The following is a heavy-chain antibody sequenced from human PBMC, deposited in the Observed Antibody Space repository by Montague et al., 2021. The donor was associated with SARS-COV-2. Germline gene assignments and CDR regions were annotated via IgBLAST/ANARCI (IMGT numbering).Heavy chain of an antibody. V-gene: IGHV4-61*02. CDR2: IYTSGST. CDR1: GGSISSGSYY. Sequence: TLSLTCTVSGGSISSGSYYWSWIRQPAGKGLEWIGRIYTSGSTNYNPSLKSRVTISVDTSKNQFSLKLSSVTAADTAVYYCARDGGIGDSGANTLSYYYYGMDVWGQGTTVTVSS. CDR3: ARDGGIGDSGANTLSYYYYGMDV. J-gene: IGHJ6*02. D-gene: IGHD2-15*01.